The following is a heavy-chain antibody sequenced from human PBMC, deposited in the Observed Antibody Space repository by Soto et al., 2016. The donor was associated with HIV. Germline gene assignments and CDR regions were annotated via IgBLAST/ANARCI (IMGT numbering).Heavy chain of an antibody. V-gene: IGHV3-66*01. CDR2: IYSGGST. CDR3: ARDGSSEGFGHDAFDI. CDR1: GFTVSSNY. Sequence: EVQLVESGGGLVQPGGSLRLSCAASGFTVSSNYMSWVRQAPGKGLEWVSVIYSGGSTYYADSVKGRFTISRDNSKNTLYLQMNSLRAEDTAVYYCARDGSSEGFGHDAFDIWGQGTMVTVSS. J-gene: IGHJ3*02. D-gene: IGHD3-10*01.